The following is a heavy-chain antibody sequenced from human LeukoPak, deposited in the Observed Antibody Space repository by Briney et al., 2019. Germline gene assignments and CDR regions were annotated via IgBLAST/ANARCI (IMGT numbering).Heavy chain of an antibody. D-gene: IGHD5-12*01. CDR1: GGSISSHY. Sequence: PSETLSLTCTVSGGSISSHYWTWIRQPPGKGLEWIGYIFYSGSTNYNPSLKSRVTISVDTSKNQFSLKLSSATAADTAVYYCARDSGFGGYGKWGQGTLVTVSS. V-gene: IGHV4-59*11. CDR2: IFYSGST. J-gene: IGHJ4*02. CDR3: ARDSGFGGYGK.